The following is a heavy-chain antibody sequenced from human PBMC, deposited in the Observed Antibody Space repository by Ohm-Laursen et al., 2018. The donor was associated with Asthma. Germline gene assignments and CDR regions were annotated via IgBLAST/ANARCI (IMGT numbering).Heavy chain of an antibody. V-gene: IGHV4-30-4*01. CDR1: GGSISSGDYY. Sequence: SQTLSLTCTVSGGSISSGDYYWSWIRQPPGRGLEWIGYIYYSGSTYYNPSLKSRVTISVDTSKNQFSLKLSSVTAADTAVYYCARGITTVTPFDYWGQGTLVTVSS. CDR2: IYYSGST. J-gene: IGHJ4*02. CDR3: ARGITTVTPFDY. D-gene: IGHD4-17*01.